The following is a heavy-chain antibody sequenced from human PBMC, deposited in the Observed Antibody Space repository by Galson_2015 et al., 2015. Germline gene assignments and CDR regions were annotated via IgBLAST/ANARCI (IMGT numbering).Heavy chain of an antibody. Sequence: SLRLSCAASGFTFSNYWVHWVRQAPGKGLEWLSRINGDGSSTSYADSVKGRFTISRDNAKNTLSLQMNSLRAEDSAVYYCTRGAYCSGGICYSCGDYWGQGTPVTVSS. CDR1: GFTFSNYW. CDR3: TRGAYCSGGICYSCGDY. V-gene: IGHV3-74*01. CDR2: INGDGSST. D-gene: IGHD2-15*01. J-gene: IGHJ4*02.